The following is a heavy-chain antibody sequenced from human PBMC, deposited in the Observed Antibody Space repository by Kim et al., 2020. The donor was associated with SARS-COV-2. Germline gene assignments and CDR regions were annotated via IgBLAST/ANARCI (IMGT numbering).Heavy chain of an antibody. J-gene: IGHJ4*02. V-gene: IGHV4-39*01. Sequence: NPSLKRRVTISVDTSKNQFSLKLSSVTAADTAVYYCARGYYDSSGDFFDYWGQGTLVTVSS. D-gene: IGHD3-22*01. CDR3: ARGYYDSSGDFFDY.